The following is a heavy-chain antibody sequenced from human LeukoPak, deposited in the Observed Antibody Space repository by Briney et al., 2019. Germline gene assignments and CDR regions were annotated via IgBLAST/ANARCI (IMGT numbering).Heavy chain of an antibody. V-gene: IGHV3-74*01. Sequence: GGSLRLSCEASGFTFIRYWMHWVRQAPGKGLVWVSRIKSDGKTNYADSVKGRFTISRDNAKNTVSLQMDSLRAEDTGVYYCARAPSEVGGYYPEYFRHWGQGTLITVSS. CDR1: GFTFIRYW. D-gene: IGHD3-22*01. CDR2: IKSDGKT. CDR3: ARAPSEVGGYYPEYFRH. J-gene: IGHJ1*01.